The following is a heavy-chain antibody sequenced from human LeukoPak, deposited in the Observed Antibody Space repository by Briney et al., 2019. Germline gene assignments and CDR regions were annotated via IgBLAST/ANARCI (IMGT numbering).Heavy chain of an antibody. CDR3: ARDRSSGGDAFDI. CDR1: GFTFSSYS. V-gene: IGHV3-21*01. J-gene: IGHJ3*02. D-gene: IGHD6-19*01. Sequence: TGGSLRLSCAASGFTFSSYSMNWVRQAPGKGLEWVSSISSSSSYIYYADSVKGRFTISRDNAKNSLYLQMNSLRAEDTAVYYCARDRSSGGDAFDIWGQGTMVTVSS. CDR2: ISSSSSYI.